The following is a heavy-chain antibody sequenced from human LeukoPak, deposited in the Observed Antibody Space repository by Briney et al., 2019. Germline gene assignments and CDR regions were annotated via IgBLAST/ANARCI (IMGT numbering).Heavy chain of an antibody. D-gene: IGHD2-15*01. Sequence: GGSLRLSCAASGFIFSNYEMNWVRQAPGKGLEWVSYISSSGSSIYYADSVKGRFTFSRDSAKNSLYLQMNSLRAEDTAVYYCARAQDGPYYLDYWGQGTLVTVSS. CDR3: ARAQDGPYYLDY. J-gene: IGHJ4*02. V-gene: IGHV3-48*03. CDR2: ISSSGSSI. CDR1: GFIFSNYE.